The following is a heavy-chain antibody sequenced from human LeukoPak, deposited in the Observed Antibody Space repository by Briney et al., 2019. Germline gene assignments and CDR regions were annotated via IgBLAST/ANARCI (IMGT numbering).Heavy chain of an antibody. CDR3: ARESGVLEWLVIDY. D-gene: IGHD3-3*01. CDR2: ISSSSSYI. V-gene: IGHV3-21*01. Sequence: PGGSLRLSCAASGFTFSNYNMNWVRQAPGKGLEWVSSISSSSSYIYYADSVKGRFTISRDNAKNSLYLQMNSLRAEDTAVYYCARESGVLEWLVIDYWGQGTLVTVSS. J-gene: IGHJ4*02. CDR1: GFTFSNYN.